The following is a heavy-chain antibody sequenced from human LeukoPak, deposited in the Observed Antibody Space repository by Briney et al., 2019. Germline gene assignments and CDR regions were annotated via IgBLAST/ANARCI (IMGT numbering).Heavy chain of an antibody. CDR3: AKSSGGIQLWYESFDY. CDR1: GFTFSSYA. J-gene: IGHJ4*02. CDR2: ISGSGGGT. V-gene: IGHV3-23*01. Sequence: GGSLRLSCAASGFTFSSYAMSWVRQAPGKGLEWVSAISGSGGGTYYADSVKGRFTISRDNSKNTLYLQMNSLRAEDTAVYYCAKSSGGIQLWYESFDYWGQGTLVTVSS. D-gene: IGHD5-18*01.